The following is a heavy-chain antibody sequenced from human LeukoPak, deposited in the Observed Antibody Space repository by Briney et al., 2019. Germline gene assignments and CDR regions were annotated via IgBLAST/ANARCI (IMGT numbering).Heavy chain of an antibody. D-gene: IGHD5-18*01. Sequence: RSSETLSHTCAVYGGSFSGYYWSWIRQPPGKGLEWIGEINHSGSTNYNPSLKSRVTISVDTSKNQFSLKLSSVTAADTAVYYCARPWIQLWLGAFDIWGQGTMVTVSS. CDR1: GGSFSGYY. J-gene: IGHJ3*02. CDR3: ARPWIQLWLGAFDI. CDR2: INHSGST. V-gene: IGHV4-34*01.